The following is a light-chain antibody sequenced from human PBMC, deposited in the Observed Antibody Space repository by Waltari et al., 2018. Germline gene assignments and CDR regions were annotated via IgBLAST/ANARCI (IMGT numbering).Light chain of an antibody. CDR3: QQSYSSPWT. V-gene: IGKV1-39*01. CDR1: QSISHY. Sequence: DIQMTQSPSSQSASVGDRVTITCRASQSISHYLNWYQQKPQKAPKLLMFGASSLQSGVPSRFSGSGSGTDFTLTINNLQPEDFATYYCQQSYSSPWTFGQGTRVEIK. J-gene: IGKJ1*01. CDR2: GAS.